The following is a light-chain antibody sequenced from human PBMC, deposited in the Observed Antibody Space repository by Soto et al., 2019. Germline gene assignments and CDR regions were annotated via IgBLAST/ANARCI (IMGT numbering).Light chain of an antibody. J-gene: IGKJ2*01. CDR3: QQYDTSLPMYT. CDR2: AAS. CDR1: QSVSSTY. Sequence: PGERATLSCRASQSVSSTYLAWYQQKPGQAPRLVIYAASNRATGIPDRFSGSASGADFTLTISRLEPEDFANYYCQQYDTSLPMYTFGQGTKLEIK. V-gene: IGKV3-20*01.